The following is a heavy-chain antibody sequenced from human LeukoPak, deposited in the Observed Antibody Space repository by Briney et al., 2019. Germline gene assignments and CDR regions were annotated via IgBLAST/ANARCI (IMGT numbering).Heavy chain of an antibody. J-gene: IGHJ4*02. V-gene: IGHV4-34*01. Sequence: KPSETLSLTCAVYGGSFSGYYWSWIRQPPGKGLEWIGEINHSGSTNYNPSLKSRVTISVDTSKNQFSLKLSSVTAADTAVYYCARDGANYGDYVVDYWGQGTLVTVSS. CDR1: GGSFSGYY. CDR3: ARDGANYGDYVVDY. CDR2: INHSGST. D-gene: IGHD4-17*01.